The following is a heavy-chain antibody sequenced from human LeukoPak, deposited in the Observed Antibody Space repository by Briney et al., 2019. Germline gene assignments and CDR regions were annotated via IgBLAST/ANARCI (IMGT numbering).Heavy chain of an antibody. J-gene: IGHJ4*02. Sequence: PGGSLRLSCAASGFTFSSYSMNWVRQAPGKGLEWVSYISSSSSTIYYAYSVKGRFTISRDNSKNTLYLQLNSLRAEDTALYFCARHWDYWGQGTLVTVSS. V-gene: IGHV3-48*01. CDR2: ISSSSSTI. CDR3: ARHWDY. CDR1: GFTFSSYS.